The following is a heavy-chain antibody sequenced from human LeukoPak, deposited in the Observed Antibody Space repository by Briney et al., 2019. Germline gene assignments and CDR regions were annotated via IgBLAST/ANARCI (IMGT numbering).Heavy chain of an antibody. CDR2: ISSSSSYI. D-gene: IGHD5-18*01. J-gene: IGHJ4*02. V-gene: IGHV3-21*01. Sequence: PGGSLRLSCAASGFTFSSYSMNWVRQAPGKGLEWVSSISSSSSYIYYADSVKGRFTISRDNAKNSLYLQMNSLRAEDTAVYYCARGWQRRWGYSYGYFIFDYWGQGTLVTVSS. CDR3: ARGWQRRWGYSYGYFIFDY. CDR1: GFTFSSYS.